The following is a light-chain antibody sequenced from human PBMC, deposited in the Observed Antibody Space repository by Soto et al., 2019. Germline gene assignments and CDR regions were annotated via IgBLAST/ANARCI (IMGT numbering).Light chain of an antibody. V-gene: IGKV1-33*01. CDR2: DAS. J-gene: IGKJ5*01. Sequence: DIQMTQSPSSLSASVGDRVTITCRASQDISNYLNWYQQRPGKAPKLLIYDASNLERGVPSRFSGTRSGTHFTFAITSMHPEDVPTYYCQQSDSLPITFGQGTRLEI. CDR3: QQSDSLPIT. CDR1: QDISNY.